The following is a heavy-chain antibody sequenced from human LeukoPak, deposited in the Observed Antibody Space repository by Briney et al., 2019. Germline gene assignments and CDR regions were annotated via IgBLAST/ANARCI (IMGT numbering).Heavy chain of an antibody. CDR1: GGSISSYY. V-gene: IGHV4-59*01. J-gene: IGHJ4*02. CDR3: ARDRGYGSGSPFDY. D-gene: IGHD3-10*01. Sequence: SETLSLTCTVSGGSISSYYWSWIRQPPGKGLEWIGYIYYSGSTNYNPSLKSRVTISVDTSKNQFSLKLSSVTAADTAVYYCARDRGYGSGSPFDYWGQGTLVTVSS. CDR2: IYYSGST.